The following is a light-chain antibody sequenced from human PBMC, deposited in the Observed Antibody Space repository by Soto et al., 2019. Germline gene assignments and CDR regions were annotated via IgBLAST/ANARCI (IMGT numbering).Light chain of an antibody. Sequence: QSALTQPASVSGSPGQSITISCTGTSSDVGGYNYVSWYQQHPGKAPKLMIYEVSNRPSGVSNRFSGSKSGNTASLTISGLQAEDEADYYCSSYTSSSLRVFGGGTKVTVL. J-gene: IGLJ2*01. V-gene: IGLV2-14*01. CDR1: SSDVGGYNY. CDR2: EVS. CDR3: SSYTSSSLRV.